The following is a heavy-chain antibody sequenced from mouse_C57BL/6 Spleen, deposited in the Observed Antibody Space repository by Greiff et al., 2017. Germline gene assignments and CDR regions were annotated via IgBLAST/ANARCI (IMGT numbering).Heavy chain of an antibody. Sequence: EVMLVESGAELVRPGASVKLSCTASGFNIKDDYMHWVKQRPEQGLEWIGWIDPENGDTEYASKFQGKATITADTSSNTDYLQLSSLTSENTAVYYCTTPARWYFDYWGQGTTLTVSS. J-gene: IGHJ2*01. CDR1: GFNIKDDY. CDR2: IDPENGDT. V-gene: IGHV14-4*01. CDR3: TTPARWYFDY.